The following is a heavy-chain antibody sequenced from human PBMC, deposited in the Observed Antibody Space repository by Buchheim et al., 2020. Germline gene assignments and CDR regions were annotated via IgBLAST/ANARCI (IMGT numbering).Heavy chain of an antibody. Sequence: QVQLVESGGGVVQPGRSLRLSCAASGFTFSSYAMHWVRQAPGKGLEWVAVISYDGSNKYYADSVKGRFTISRDTSKNTLYLQMNSLRAEDTAVYYCAREAHYDSSGFVYYYYYYGMDVWGQGTT. V-gene: IGHV3-30-3*01. CDR2: ISYDGSNK. D-gene: IGHD3-22*01. CDR1: GFTFSSYA. J-gene: IGHJ6*02. CDR3: AREAHYDSSGFVYYYYYYGMDV.